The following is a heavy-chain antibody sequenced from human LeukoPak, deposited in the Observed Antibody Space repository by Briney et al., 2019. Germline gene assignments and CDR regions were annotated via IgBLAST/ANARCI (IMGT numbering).Heavy chain of an antibody. CDR3: ARDPYCSSTSCPRLDAFDI. Sequence: SETLSLTCTVSGGSISSGGYYWSWIRQPPGKGLEWIGYIYHSGSTYYNPSLKSRVTISVDRSKNQFSLKLSSVTAADTAVYYCARDPYCSSTSCPRLDAFDIWGQGTMVTVSS. D-gene: IGHD2-2*01. CDR1: GGSISSGGYY. J-gene: IGHJ3*02. CDR2: IYHSGST. V-gene: IGHV4-30-2*01.